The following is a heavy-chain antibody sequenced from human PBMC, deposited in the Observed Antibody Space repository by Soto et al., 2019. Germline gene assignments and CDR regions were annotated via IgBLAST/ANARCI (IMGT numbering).Heavy chain of an antibody. CDR3: ARDGATTWAYYDILTGYRQNYYYGMDV. Sequence: PGGSLRLSCAASGFTFSSYGMHWVRQAPGKGLEWVAVIWYDGSNKYYADSVKGRFTISRDNSKNTLYLQMNSLSAEDTAVYYCARDGATTWAYYDILTGYRQNYYYGMDVWGQGTTVTVSS. CDR1: GFTFSSYG. CDR2: IWYDGSNK. J-gene: IGHJ6*02. D-gene: IGHD3-9*01. V-gene: IGHV3-33*01.